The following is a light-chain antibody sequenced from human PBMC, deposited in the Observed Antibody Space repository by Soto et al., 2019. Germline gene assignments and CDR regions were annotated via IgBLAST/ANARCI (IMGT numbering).Light chain of an antibody. CDR2: KAS. V-gene: IGKV1-5*03. CDR1: QSISSW. Sequence: DIQMTQSPSTLSASVGDRVTITCRASQSISSWLAWYQQKPGRAPKLLIYKASSLESGVPSRFSGSGSGTQFNLTISSLQPDDFATYYCQQYNTYSGLTFGGGAKMEIK. J-gene: IGKJ4*01. CDR3: QQYNTYSGLT.